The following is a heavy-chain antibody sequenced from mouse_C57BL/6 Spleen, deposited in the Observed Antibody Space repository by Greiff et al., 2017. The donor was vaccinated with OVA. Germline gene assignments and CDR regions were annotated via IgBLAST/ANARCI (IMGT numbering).Heavy chain of an antibody. CDR2: IYPGDGDT. CDR1: GYAFSSYW. CDR3: AIYVMGAMDY. J-gene: IGHJ4*01. Sequence: LQESGAELVKPGASVKISCKASGYAFSSYWLNWVKQRPGKGLEWIGQIYPGDGDTNYNGQFKGKATLTADKSSSTAYMQLSSLTSEDSAVYFCAIYVMGAMDYWGQGTSVTVSS. V-gene: IGHV1-80*01. D-gene: IGHD1-1*01.